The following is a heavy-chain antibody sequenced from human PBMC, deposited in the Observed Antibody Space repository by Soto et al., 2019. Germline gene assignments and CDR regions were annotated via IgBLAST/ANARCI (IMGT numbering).Heavy chain of an antibody. Sequence: WASVKVSCKASGYTFTSYGISWVRQAPGQGLEWMGWISAYNGNTNYAQKLQGRVTMTTDTSTSTAYMELRSLRSDDTAVYYCARRVAARNTYYYYYYGMDVWGQGTTVTVSS. D-gene: IGHD6-6*01. CDR3: ARRVAARNTYYYYYYGMDV. V-gene: IGHV1-18*01. CDR2: ISAYNGNT. CDR1: GYTFTSYG. J-gene: IGHJ6*02.